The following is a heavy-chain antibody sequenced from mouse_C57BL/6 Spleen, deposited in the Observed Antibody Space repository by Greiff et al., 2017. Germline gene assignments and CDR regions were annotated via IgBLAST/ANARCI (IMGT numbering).Heavy chain of an antibody. CDR1: GYTFTSYW. CDR3: ARGYGNYGESYYAMDY. J-gene: IGHJ4*01. Sequence: QVQLQQPGAELVMPGASVKLSCKASGYTFTSYWMHWVKQRPGQGLEWIGEIDPSDSYTNYNQKFKGKSTLTVDKSSSTAYMQLSRLTSEDAAVYYCARGYGNYGESYYAMDYWGQGTSVTVSS. D-gene: IGHD2-10*02. V-gene: IGHV1-69*01. CDR2: IDPSDSYT.